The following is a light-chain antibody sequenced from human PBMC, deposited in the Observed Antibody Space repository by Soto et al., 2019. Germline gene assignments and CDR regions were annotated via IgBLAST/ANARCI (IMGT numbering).Light chain of an antibody. CDR2: DAS. CDR1: PSVSSY. V-gene: IGKV3-11*01. CDR3: QQRSNWPPLT. Sequence: DIVLTQSPATLSLSPGERATLSCRASPSVSSYLAWYQQKPGQAPRLLLYDASNRATGIPARFSGSGSGTDFTLTISSLEPEDFAVYYCQQRSNWPPLTFGGGTKVEIK. J-gene: IGKJ4*01.